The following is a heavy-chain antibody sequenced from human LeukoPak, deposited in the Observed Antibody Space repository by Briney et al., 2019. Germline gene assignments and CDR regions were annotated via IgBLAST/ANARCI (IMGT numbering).Heavy chain of an antibody. Sequence: GGSLRLSCAASGFTFSNYAMHWVRQAPGKGLEWVTVISYDGSNKYYADSVKGRFTISRANSKNTLYLQVNSLRPEDTAVYYCARDYIQGGYSYGADYWGQGTLVTVSS. D-gene: IGHD5-18*01. J-gene: IGHJ4*02. V-gene: IGHV3-30*14. CDR3: ARDYIQGGYSYGADY. CDR1: GFTFSNYA. CDR2: ISYDGSNK.